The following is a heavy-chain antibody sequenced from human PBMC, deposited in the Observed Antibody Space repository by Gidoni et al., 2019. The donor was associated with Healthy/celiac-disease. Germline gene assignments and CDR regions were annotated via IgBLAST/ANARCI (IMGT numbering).Heavy chain of an antibody. CDR1: GYTFTSYY. J-gene: IGHJ3*02. CDR3: ARGPPTVPGIAAAVDAFDI. CDR2: INPSGGST. D-gene: IGHD6-13*01. V-gene: IGHV1-46*01. Sequence: QVQLVQSGAEVKKPGASVKVSCKASGYTFTSYYMHWVRQAPGQGLEWMGIINPSGGSTSYAQKFQGRVTMTRDTSTSTVYMELSSLRSEDTAVYYCARGPPTVPGIAAAVDAFDIWGQGTMVTVSS.